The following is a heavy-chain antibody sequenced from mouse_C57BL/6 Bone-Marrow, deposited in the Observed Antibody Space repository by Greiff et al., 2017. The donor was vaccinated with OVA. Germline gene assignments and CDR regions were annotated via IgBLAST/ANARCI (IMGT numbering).Heavy chain of an antibody. V-gene: IGHV5-9-1*02. D-gene: IGHD2-3*01. CDR1: GFTFSSYA. CDR3: TRDYDGYGGFAY. Sequence: EVQLVESGEGLVKPGGSLKLSCAASGFTFSSYAMSWVRQTPEKRLEWVAYISSGGDYIYYADTVKGRFTISRDNARNTLYLQMSSLKSEDTAMYYCTRDYDGYGGFAYWGQGTLVTVSA. CDR2: ISSGGDYI. J-gene: IGHJ3*01.